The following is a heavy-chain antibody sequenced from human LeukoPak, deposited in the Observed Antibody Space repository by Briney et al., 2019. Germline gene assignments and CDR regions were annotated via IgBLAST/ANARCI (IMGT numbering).Heavy chain of an antibody. CDR2: IGTAGDT. CDR1: GFTFSSYD. Sequence: GGSLRLSCAASGFTFSSYDMHWVRQATGKGLEWVSAIGTAGDTYYPGSVKGRFTISRENAKNSLYLQMNSLRVGDTAVYYCARSVTITSDFDYWGQGTLVTVSS. CDR3: ARSVTITSDFDY. D-gene: IGHD5-12*01. V-gene: IGHV3-13*04. J-gene: IGHJ4*02.